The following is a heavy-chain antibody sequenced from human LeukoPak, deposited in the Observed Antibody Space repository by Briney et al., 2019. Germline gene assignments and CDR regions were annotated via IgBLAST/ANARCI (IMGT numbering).Heavy chain of an antibody. Sequence: PGGSLRLSCAASGLTFSIYAMSWVRQAPGKGLEWVSAISGSGGSTYYADSVKGRFIISRDNSKSTLYLQMNSLRAEDTAVYYCAKDGQGYYYDSSGYSHDYWGQGTLVTVSS. D-gene: IGHD3-22*01. CDR3: AKDGQGYYYDSSGYSHDY. CDR1: GLTFSIYA. CDR2: ISGSGGST. V-gene: IGHV3-23*01. J-gene: IGHJ4*02.